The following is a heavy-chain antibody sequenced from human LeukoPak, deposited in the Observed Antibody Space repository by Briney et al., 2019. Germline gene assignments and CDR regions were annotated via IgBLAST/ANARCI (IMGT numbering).Heavy chain of an antibody. CDR1: GGSISSHY. V-gene: IGHV4-59*08. J-gene: IGHJ3*02. CDR3: ARQGIDAFDI. Sequence: PSETLSLTCTVSGGSISSHYWSWIRQPPGKGLEWITYIYYTGTSNYNPSLKSRVTMSVDTSKNQISLRLSSVTAADTAVYYCARQGIDAFDIWGQGTLVTVSS. CDR2: IYYTGTS.